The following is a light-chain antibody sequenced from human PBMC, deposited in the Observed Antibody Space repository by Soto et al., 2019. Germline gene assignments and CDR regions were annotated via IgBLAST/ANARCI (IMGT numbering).Light chain of an antibody. V-gene: IGLV2-23*02. Sequence: SVLTRPAPVSWAPGEAITLSCTGTSSDVGSYNLVSWYQQHPGKAPQLMIYEVSKRPSGVSNRFSGSKSGNTASLSISVLQAEDEADYYCCSYAGSKVFGTGTKVTVL. J-gene: IGLJ1*01. CDR2: EVS. CDR3: CSYAGSKV. CDR1: SSDVGSYNL.